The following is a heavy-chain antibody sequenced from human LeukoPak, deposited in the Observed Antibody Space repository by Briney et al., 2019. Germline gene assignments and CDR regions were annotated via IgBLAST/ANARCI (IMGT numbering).Heavy chain of an antibody. CDR2: TYYSGST. D-gene: IGHD1-26*01. J-gene: IGHJ4*02. CDR3: ARRTVVGARNFDY. CDR1: GGSISSSSYY. V-gene: IGHV4-39*07. Sequence: PSETLSLTCTVSGGSISSSSYYWGWIRQPPGKGLEWIGSTYYSGSTYYNPSLKSRVTISVDTSKNQFSLKLSSVTAADTAVYYCARRTVVGARNFDYWGQGTLVTVSS.